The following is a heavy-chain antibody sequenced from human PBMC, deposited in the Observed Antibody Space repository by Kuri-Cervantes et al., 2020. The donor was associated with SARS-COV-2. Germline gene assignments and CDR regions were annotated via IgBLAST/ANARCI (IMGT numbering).Heavy chain of an antibody. J-gene: IGHJ3*02. Sequence: GGSLRLSCAASGFTFSDYYMSWIRQAPGKGLEWVSYISSSGSTIYYADSVKGRFTISRDNAKNTLYLPMNSLRAEDTAVYYCARDNWNYGDAFDIWGQGTMVTVSS. CDR1: GFTFSDYY. V-gene: IGHV3-11*04. CDR2: ISSSGSTI. CDR3: ARDNWNYGDAFDI. D-gene: IGHD1-7*01.